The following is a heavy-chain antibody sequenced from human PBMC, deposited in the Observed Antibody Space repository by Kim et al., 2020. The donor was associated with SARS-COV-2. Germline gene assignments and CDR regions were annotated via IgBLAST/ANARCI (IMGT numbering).Heavy chain of an antibody. J-gene: IGHJ4*02. CDR1: GFTFSNYA. CDR2: ISACGITT. Sequence: GGSLRLSCAASGFTFSNYAMSWVRQAPGRGLEWVSTISACGITTNYADSVKGRFTISRENSKNTLSLQMNSLRAEDTAVYYCAKGTTSTTYSATDYWGQGTLVTVSS. V-gene: IGHV3-23*01. D-gene: IGHD2-2*01. CDR3: AKGTTSTTYSATDY.